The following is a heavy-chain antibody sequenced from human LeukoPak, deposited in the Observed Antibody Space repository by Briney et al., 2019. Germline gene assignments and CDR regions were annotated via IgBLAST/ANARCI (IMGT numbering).Heavy chain of an antibody. V-gene: IGHV3-23*01. CDR1: GFTFSSYT. CDR2: ITTSDGNT. Sequence: GGSLRLSCTASGFTFSSYTMSWVRQAPGKGLEWVSTITTSDGNTYYADSVKGRFTVSRDNSKNTLFLQMNSLRAEDTAVYYCAKDGGLWVSAHWGDSWGRGTLVTVSS. CDR3: AKDGGLWVSAHWGDS. D-gene: IGHD7-27*01. J-gene: IGHJ4*02.